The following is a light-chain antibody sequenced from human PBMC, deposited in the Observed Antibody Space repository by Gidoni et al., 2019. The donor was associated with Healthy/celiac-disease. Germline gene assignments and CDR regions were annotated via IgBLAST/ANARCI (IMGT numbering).Light chain of an antibody. V-gene: IGKV1-39*01. Sequence: DIQMTQSPSSLSASVGDRVTITCRASQSISSYLNWYQQKPGKARKLLIYAASSLQSGVPSRFSGSGSGTDFNLTISSLQPEDFATYYCQQSYSTPLTFGGXTKVEIK. CDR3: QQSYSTPLT. J-gene: IGKJ4*01. CDR1: QSISSY. CDR2: AAS.